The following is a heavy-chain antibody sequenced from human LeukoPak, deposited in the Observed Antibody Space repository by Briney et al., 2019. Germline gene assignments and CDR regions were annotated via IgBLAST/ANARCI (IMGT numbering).Heavy chain of an antibody. V-gene: IGHV3-33*01. CDR2: IWYDGSNK. J-gene: IGHJ6*02. CDR3: ARDNQNYYGSGSYYNDYYGMDV. D-gene: IGHD3-10*01. Sequence: GGSLRLSCAASGFTFSSYGMHWVRQASGKGLEWVAVIWYDGSNKYYADSVKGRFTISRDNSKNTLYLQMNSLRAEDTAVYYCARDNQNYYGSGSYYNDYYGMDVWGQGTTVTVSS. CDR1: GFTFSSYG.